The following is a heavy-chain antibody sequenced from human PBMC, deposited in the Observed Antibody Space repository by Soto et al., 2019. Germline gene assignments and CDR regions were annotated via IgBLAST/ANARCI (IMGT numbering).Heavy chain of an antibody. D-gene: IGHD2-15*01. CDR3: SIVTAYGMDV. CDR1: EGTFNKYA. J-gene: IGHJ6*02. Sequence: QVQLEQSGAEVKKPGSSLKVSCKATEGTFNKYAISWVRQAPGQGLEWMAGIIPVYGTPNYAQRFQDRVTIIAHESTTTAYMEVNSLTSEDTAIYYCSIVTAYGMDVWGPGTTVIVSS. V-gene: IGHV1-69*01. CDR2: IIPVYGTP.